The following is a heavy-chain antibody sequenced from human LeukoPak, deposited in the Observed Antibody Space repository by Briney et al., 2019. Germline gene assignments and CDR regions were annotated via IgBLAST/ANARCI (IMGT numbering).Heavy chain of an antibody. CDR1: GFTFSSYS. J-gene: IGHJ3*02. D-gene: IGHD4-23*01. CDR2: ISGSGDNT. V-gene: IGHV3-23*01. Sequence: GGSLRLSCAASGFTFSSYSMNWVRQAPGKGLEWVSGISGSGDNTYYADSVRGRFTISRDNSKNTLYVQVNSLGTEDTAAYYCAHRATTVAGQDAFDIWGQGTMVTVSS. CDR3: AHRATTVAGQDAFDI.